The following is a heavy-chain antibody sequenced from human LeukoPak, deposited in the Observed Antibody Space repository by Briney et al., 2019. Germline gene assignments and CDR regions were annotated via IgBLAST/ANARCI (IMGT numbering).Heavy chain of an antibody. J-gene: IGHJ4*02. CDR2: IYHSGST. D-gene: IGHD1-26*01. Sequence: SQTLSLTCTVSGYSISSGYYWGWIRQPPGKGLEWIGSIYHSGSTYYNPSLKSRVTISVDTSKNQFSLKLSSVTAADTAVYYCAKDIGAMNLFDYWGQGTLVTVSS. CDR3: AKDIGAMNLFDY. V-gene: IGHV4-38-2*02. CDR1: GYSISSGYY.